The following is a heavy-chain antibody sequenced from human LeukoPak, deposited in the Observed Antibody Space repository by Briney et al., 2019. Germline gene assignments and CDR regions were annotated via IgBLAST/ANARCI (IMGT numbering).Heavy chain of an antibody. CDR2: INWNGGST. Sequence: GGSLRLSCAASGFTFDDYGMSWVRQAPGKGLEWVSGINWNGGSTGYADSVKGRFTISRDNAKNSLYLQMNSLRAEDTALYHCARDYYDSSGYYYTLAFDPWGQGTLVTVSS. CDR1: GFTFDDYG. CDR3: ARDYYDSSGYYYTLAFDP. J-gene: IGHJ5*02. V-gene: IGHV3-20*01. D-gene: IGHD3-22*01.